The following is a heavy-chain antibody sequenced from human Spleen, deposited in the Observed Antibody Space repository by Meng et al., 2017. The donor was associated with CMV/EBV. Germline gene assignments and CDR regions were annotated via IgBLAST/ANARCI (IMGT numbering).Heavy chain of an antibody. Sequence: CKPSGYSFTSLGITWVRQAPGQGLEWMGWISTYNGNTHFAQKLQGRVAMTTDTSTGTAYMELRSLRSDDSAVYYCAREYQLYSGSLDYWGQGTLVTVSS. D-gene: IGHD1-26*01. CDR1: GYSFTSLG. CDR3: AREYQLYSGSLDY. CDR2: ISTYNGNT. J-gene: IGHJ4*02. V-gene: IGHV1-18*01.